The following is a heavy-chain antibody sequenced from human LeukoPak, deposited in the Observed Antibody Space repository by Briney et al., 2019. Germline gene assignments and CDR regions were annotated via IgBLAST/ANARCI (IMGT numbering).Heavy chain of an antibody. CDR1: GFTFSSYS. CDR3: ARDLALYSSGFGNY. V-gene: IGHV3-21*01. CDR2: ISSSSSYI. Sequence: GGSLRLSCAASGFTFSSYSMNWVRQAPGKGLEWVSSISSSSSYIYYADSVKGRFTTSRDNAKNSLHLQMNSLRAEDTAVYYCARDLALYSSGFGNYWGQGTLVTVSS. D-gene: IGHD6-19*01. J-gene: IGHJ4*02.